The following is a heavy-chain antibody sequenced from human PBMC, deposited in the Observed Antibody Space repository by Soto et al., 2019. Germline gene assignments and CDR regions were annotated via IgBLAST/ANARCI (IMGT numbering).Heavy chain of an antibody. CDR3: ARDRITMVRGVIDYYGMDV. J-gene: IGHJ6*02. CDR1: GGSISSYY. CDR2: IYYSGST. Sequence: SETLSLTCTVSGGSISSYYWSWIRQPPGKGLEWIGYIYYSGSTNYNPYHKSRVTITIDTSKNQFSLKLSSVTSADTAVYYCARDRITMVRGVIDYYGMDVWGQGTTVT. V-gene: IGHV4-59*01. D-gene: IGHD3-10*01.